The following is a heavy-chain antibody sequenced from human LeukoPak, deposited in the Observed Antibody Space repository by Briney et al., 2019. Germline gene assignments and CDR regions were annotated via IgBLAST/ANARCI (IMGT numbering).Heavy chain of an antibody. D-gene: IGHD4-17*01. CDR1: GGSISSSNW. CDR2: IFHSGST. J-gene: IGHJ4*02. Sequence: SETLSLTCAGSGGSISSSNWWSWVRQPPGKGLQWIGEIFHSGSTNYNPSLKSRVTISVDNSKNQLSLTLTSVTAADTAVYYCAREVGGDFDALDYWGQGTLVTVSS. CDR3: AREVGGDFDALDY. V-gene: IGHV4-4*02.